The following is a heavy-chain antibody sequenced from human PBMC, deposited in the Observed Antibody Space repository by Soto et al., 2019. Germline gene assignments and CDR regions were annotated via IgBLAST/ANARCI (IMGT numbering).Heavy chain of an antibody. Sequence: EVQLVESGGGLVQPGGSLRLSCAASGFTFSSYSMNWVRQAPGKGLEWVSYISSSSSTIYYADSVKGRFTISRDNAKNSLYLHMNSLRAEDTAVYYCARDGDAGTMVRGDIITFAYWGQGTLVTVSS. V-gene: IGHV3-48*01. CDR3: ARDGDAGTMVRGDIITFAY. J-gene: IGHJ4*02. CDR1: GFTFSSYS. CDR2: ISSSSSTI. D-gene: IGHD3-10*01.